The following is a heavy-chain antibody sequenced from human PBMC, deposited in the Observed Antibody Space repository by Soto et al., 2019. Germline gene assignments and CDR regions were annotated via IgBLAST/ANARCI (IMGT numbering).Heavy chain of an antibody. CDR2: INHSGST. CDR3: ARGTDYYGSGSYFGDYGMDV. Sequence: SETLSLTCAVYGGSFSGYYWSWIRQPPGKGLEWIGEINHSGSTNYNPSLKSRVTISVDTSKNQFSLKLSSVTAADTAVYYCARGTDYYGSGSYFGDYGMDVWGQGTTVTVSS. D-gene: IGHD3-10*01. V-gene: IGHV4-34*01. J-gene: IGHJ6*02. CDR1: GGSFSGYY.